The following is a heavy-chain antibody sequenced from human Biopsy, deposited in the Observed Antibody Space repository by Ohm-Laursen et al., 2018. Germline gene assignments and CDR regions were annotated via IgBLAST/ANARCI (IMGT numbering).Heavy chain of an antibody. D-gene: IGHD3-10*01. CDR1: GFTFSASV. CDR2: IRSKAKSYAT. J-gene: IGHJ4*02. V-gene: IGHV3-73*01. CDR3: TLEGAGFDN. Sequence: SLRLSCTASGFTFSASVVHWVRQASGKGLEWVGRIRSKAKSYATAYAASVTGRFTISRDDSKNTTYLQMNSLKTEETAVYYCTLEGAGFDNWGQGTLVTVSS.